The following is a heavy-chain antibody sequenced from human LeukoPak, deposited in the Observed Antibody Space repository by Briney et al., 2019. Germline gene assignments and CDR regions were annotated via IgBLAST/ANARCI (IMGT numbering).Heavy chain of an antibody. J-gene: IGHJ1*01. CDR3: ACEFGYCSGGSCYSDPTEYFQH. V-gene: IGHV1-2*02. CDR2: INPNSGGT. CDR1: GYTFTGYY. D-gene: IGHD2-15*01. Sequence: ASVKVSCKASGYTFTGYYMHWVRQAPGQGLEWLGWINPNSGGTNYTQKFQGRVTMTRDTSISTAYMELSRLRSDDTAVYYCACEFGYCSGGSCYSDPTEYFQHWGQGTLVTVSS.